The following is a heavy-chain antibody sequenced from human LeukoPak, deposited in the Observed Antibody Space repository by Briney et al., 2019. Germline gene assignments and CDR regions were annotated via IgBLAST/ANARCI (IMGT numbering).Heavy chain of an antibody. D-gene: IGHD5-12*01. Sequence: SQTLSLTCPVSGGSISSGGYYWSWIRQHPGKGLEWIWYIYYSGSTYYNPSLKSRVTISVDTSKNQFSLKLSSVTAADTAVYYCARDVEMATIRGSDEYYFDYWGQGTLVTVSS. CDR3: ARDVEMATIRGSDEYYFDY. V-gene: IGHV4-31*03. CDR2: IYYSGST. J-gene: IGHJ4*02. CDR1: GGSISSGGYY.